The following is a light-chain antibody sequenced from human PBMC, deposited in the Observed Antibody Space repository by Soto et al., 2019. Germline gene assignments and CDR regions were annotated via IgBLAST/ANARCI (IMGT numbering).Light chain of an antibody. J-gene: IGKJ1*01. CDR3: QQYGTSPQT. CDR2: GSS. V-gene: IGKV3-20*01. CDR1: QSVRSRY. Sequence: EIVLTQSPGTLSLSPGERAILSCRASQSVRSRYLAWYQQKPGQAPRLLIYGSSSRPPGIPDRVSGSGSGTEFTLTISRLEPEDFAVYYCQQYGTSPQTFGQGTKVEIK.